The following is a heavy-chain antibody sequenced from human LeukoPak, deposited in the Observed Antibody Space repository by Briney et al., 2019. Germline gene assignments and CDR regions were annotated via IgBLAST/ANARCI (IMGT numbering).Heavy chain of an antibody. CDR1: GGSISSYY. Sequence: SETLSLTCTVSGGSISSYYWTWIRQPAGKGLEWIGRIYPSGSTNYNPSLKSRVTMSVDASKNQFSLKLSSVTAADTAVYYCARENSGSYREFDYWGQGTLVTVSS. J-gene: IGHJ4*02. CDR2: IYPSGST. V-gene: IGHV4-4*07. D-gene: IGHD1-26*01. CDR3: ARENSGSYREFDY.